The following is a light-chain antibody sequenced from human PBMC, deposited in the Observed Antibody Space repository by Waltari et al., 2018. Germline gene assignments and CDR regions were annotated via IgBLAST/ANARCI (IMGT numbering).Light chain of an antibody. Sequence: DIQMTQSPSSLSASVGDRVTITCRASQNIGSYLHWYQQKPGKAPDLLIYAASSLQSGVPSRFSGSGSGTDFTLTISSLQPEDFATYYCQQSHTARTFGPGTKVEI. V-gene: IGKV1-39*01. J-gene: IGKJ2*01. CDR2: AAS. CDR1: QNIGSY. CDR3: QQSHTART.